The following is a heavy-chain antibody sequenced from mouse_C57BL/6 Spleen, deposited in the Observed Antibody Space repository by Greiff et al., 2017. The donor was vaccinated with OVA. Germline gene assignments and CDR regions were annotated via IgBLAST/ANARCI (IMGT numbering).Heavy chain of an antibody. CDR2: IWRGGST. J-gene: IGHJ4*01. D-gene: IGHD2-4*01. CDR3: AKSYDSFYAMDY. V-gene: IGHV2-5*01. CDR1: GFSFTSYG. Sequence: VHLVESGPGLVQPSQRLSITCTVSGFSFTSYGVHWVRQSPGKGLEWLGVIWRGGSTDYNAAFMSRLSITKDNSKSQVFFKMNSLQADDTAIYYCAKSYDSFYAMDYWGQGTSVTVSS.